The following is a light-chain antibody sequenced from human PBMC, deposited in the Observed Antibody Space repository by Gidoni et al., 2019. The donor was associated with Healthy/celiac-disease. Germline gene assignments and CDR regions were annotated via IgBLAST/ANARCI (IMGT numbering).Light chain of an antibody. Sequence: DIQMTQSPSTRSASVGDRVTITGRSSQSISSWLAWYQQKPGKAPKLLIYDASSLESGVPSRVSGSGSGTAFTLTISSLQPDDFATYYCQQYTSYLYTFGQGTKLEIK. V-gene: IGKV1-5*01. CDR2: DAS. CDR1: QSISSW. CDR3: QQYTSYLYT. J-gene: IGKJ2*01.